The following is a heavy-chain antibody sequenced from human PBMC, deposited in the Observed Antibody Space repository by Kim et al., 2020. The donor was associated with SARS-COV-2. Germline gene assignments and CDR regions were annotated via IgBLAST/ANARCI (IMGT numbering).Heavy chain of an antibody. CDR2: INTNTGNP. Sequence: ASVKVSCKASGYTFTSYAINWVRQAPGQGLEWLGWINTNTGNPTSAQGFTGRFVFSLDTSVSTAYLQISSLKAEDTAVYYCARDIYTYKSEWYFDLWGRGTLVTVSS. CDR3: ARDIYTYKSEWYFDL. J-gene: IGHJ2*01. D-gene: IGHD3-10*01. CDR1: GYTFTSYA. V-gene: IGHV7-4-1*02.